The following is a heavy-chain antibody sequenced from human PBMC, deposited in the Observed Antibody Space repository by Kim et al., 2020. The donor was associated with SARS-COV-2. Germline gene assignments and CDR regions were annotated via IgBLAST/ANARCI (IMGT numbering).Heavy chain of an antibody. J-gene: IGHJ4*02. Sequence: GGSLRLSCAASGFTFTSYAMTWVRQAPGKGLEWVSAISNSGGSTYYADSVKGRFTISRDNSKNTVYLHMNSLRPEDTAVYYCAKNPTPRGSGSYNYFDYWGQGTLVTVSS. CDR1: GFTFTSYA. V-gene: IGHV3-23*01. CDR2: ISNSGGST. CDR3: AKNPTPRGSGSYNYFDY. D-gene: IGHD3-10*01.